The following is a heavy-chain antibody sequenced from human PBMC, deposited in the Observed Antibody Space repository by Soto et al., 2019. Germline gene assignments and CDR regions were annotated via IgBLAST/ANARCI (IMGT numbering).Heavy chain of an antibody. CDR3: ARSSLSGWYDNWFDP. Sequence: KPSETLSLTCTVSGGSISSDYWSWIRQPPGKGLEWIGYMSYSGSTNYNPSLKSRVTISLDTSKNQFSLKLSSVTAADTAVYYCARSSLSGWYDNWFDPWGQGTLVTVSS. J-gene: IGHJ5*02. V-gene: IGHV4-59*01. D-gene: IGHD6-19*01. CDR1: GGSISSDY. CDR2: MSYSGST.